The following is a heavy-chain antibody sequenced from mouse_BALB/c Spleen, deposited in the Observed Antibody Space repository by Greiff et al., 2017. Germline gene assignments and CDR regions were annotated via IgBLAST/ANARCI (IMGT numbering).Heavy chain of an antibody. CDR3: ARSTYYGNYGFAY. CDR1: GYAFSSYW. J-gene: IGHJ3*01. Sequence: QVQLQQSGAELVRPGSTVKISCKASGYAFSSYWMNWVKQRPGQGLEWIGQIYPGDGDTNYNGKFKGKATLTADKSSSTAYMQLSSLTSEDSAVYFCARSTYYGNYGFAYWGQGTLVTVSA. CDR2: IYPGDGDT. V-gene: IGHV1-80*01. D-gene: IGHD2-10*01.